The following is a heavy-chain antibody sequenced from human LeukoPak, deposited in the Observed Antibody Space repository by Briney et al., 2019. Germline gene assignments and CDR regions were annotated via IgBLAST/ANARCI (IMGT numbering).Heavy chain of an antibody. V-gene: IGHV4-39*07. Sequence: SETLSLTCTVSDVSISSSYSYWGWIRQPPGKGLEWIGEINHRGSTNYNPSLKSRVTISVDTSKNQFSLKLSSVTAADTAVYYCATVVGATNWFDPWGQGTLVTVSS. CDR1: DVSISSSYSY. CDR2: INHRGST. CDR3: ATVVGATNWFDP. D-gene: IGHD1-26*01. J-gene: IGHJ5*02.